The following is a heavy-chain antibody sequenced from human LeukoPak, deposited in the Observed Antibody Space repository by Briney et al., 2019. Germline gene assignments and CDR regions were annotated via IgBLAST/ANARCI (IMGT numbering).Heavy chain of an antibody. J-gene: IGHJ3*02. CDR1: GYSLPTYW. D-gene: IGHD5-24*01. V-gene: IGHV5-51*01. Sequence: GESLKISCEGSGYSLPTYWIAWVRQMPGKGLGWVGIIFPINSDARYSPSFQGQVTISADKSISTAYLQWNSLKASDTAMYYCGRPASEKAFDIWGQGTMVTVSS. CDR3: GRPASEKAFDI. CDR2: IFPINSDA.